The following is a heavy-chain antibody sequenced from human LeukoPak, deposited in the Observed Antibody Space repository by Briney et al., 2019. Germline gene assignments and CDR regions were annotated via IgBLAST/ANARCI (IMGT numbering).Heavy chain of an antibody. Sequence: PGGSLRLSCAASGFTFSDAWVSWVRQAPGMGLEWVGRIKSKTDGGTTDYAAPVKGRFTIPRDDSSGTLYLLMNSLKTEDTAVYYCSTSLRGSDCCLDYWGQGTLVAVSS. CDR1: GFTFSDAW. J-gene: IGHJ4*02. CDR2: IKSKTDGGTT. V-gene: IGHV3-15*01. CDR3: STSLRGSDCCLDY. D-gene: IGHD2-21*02.